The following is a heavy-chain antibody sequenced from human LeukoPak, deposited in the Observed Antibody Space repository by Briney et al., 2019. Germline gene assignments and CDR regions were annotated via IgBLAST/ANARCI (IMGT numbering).Heavy chain of an antibody. D-gene: IGHD2-2*01. CDR1: GCSISSYY. CDR2: IYYTGST. J-gene: IGHJ6*02. Sequence: SETLSLTCTVSGCSISSYYWNWIRQPPGKGLEWIGYIYYTGSTNYRPSLKSRVTISVDTYRNQFSLKLSSVTAADTAVYYCVRQDVVVITAATYYYGMDVWGQGTTVTVSS. V-gene: IGHV4-59*08. CDR3: VRQDVVVITAATYYYGMDV.